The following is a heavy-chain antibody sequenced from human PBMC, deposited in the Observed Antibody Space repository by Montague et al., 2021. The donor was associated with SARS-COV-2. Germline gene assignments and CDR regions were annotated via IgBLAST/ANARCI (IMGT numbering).Heavy chain of an antibody. CDR1: GGSISTSGLY. Sequence: SETLSLTCTVSGGSISTSGLYGGWIRQPPGKGLEWIGSIYYSGSTYYNPSLKSRVTISVDTSKNQFSLKLSSVTAADTAVYYCARLGSGSYYTLDYWGQGTLVTVSS. D-gene: IGHD3-10*01. J-gene: IGHJ4*02. CDR2: IYYSGST. CDR3: ARLGSGSYYTLDY. V-gene: IGHV4-39*01.